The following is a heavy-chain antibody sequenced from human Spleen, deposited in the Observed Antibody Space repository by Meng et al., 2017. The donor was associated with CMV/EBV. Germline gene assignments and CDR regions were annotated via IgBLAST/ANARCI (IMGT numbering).Heavy chain of an antibody. CDR2: INHSGST. CDR1: GGSFSGYY. Sequence: SETLSLTCAVYGGSFSGYYWSWIRQPPGKGLEWIGEINHSGSTNYNPSLKSRVTISVDTSKNQFSLKLSSVTAADTAVYYCARDDWGYYYYGMDVWGQGTTVTVSS. J-gene: IGHJ6*02. D-gene: IGHD7-27*01. V-gene: IGHV4-34*01. CDR3: ARDDWGYYYYGMDV.